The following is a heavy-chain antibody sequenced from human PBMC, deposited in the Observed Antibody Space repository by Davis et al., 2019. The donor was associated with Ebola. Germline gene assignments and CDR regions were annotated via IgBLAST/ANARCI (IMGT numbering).Heavy chain of an antibody. J-gene: IGHJ6*02. CDR3: ARGPHSSGWYGLDV. Sequence: MPSETLSLTCAVYGGSFSGYYWSWIRQPPGKGLEWIGYIYYSGSTNYNPSLKSRVTISVDKSKNHFSLKLSSVTAADTAVYYCARGPHSSGWYGLDVWGQGTTVTVSS. CDR1: GGSFSGYY. V-gene: IGHV4-59*01. D-gene: IGHD6-19*01. CDR2: IYYSGST.